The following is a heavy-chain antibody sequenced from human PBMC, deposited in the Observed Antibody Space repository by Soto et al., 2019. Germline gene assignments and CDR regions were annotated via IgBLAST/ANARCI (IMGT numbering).Heavy chain of an antibody. Sequence: PGGSLRLSCAASGFTFSNAWMNWVRQAPGKGLEWVGRIKSKTDGGTTDYAAPVKGRFTISRDDSKNTLYLQMNSLKTEDTAVYYCTTYYDFWSGYSGPYYYYGMDVWGQGTTVTVSS. CDR2: IKSKTDGGTT. CDR3: TTYYDFWSGYSGPYYYYGMDV. J-gene: IGHJ6*02. D-gene: IGHD3-3*01. V-gene: IGHV3-15*07. CDR1: GFTFSNAW.